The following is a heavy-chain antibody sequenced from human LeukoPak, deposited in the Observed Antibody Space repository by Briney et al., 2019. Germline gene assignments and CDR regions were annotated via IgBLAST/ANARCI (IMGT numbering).Heavy chain of an antibody. CDR2: INPNSGGT. CDR1: GYTFTAYY. CDR3: ARNKWFGTGWFDP. Sequence: ASVKVSCKASGYTFTAYYMHWVRQAPGQGLEWMGWINPNSGGTNYAQKFQGRVTMTRDTSISTAYMELSRLRSDDTAVYYCARNKWFGTGWFDPWGQGTLVTGSS. J-gene: IGHJ5*02. V-gene: IGHV1-2*02. D-gene: IGHD3-10*01.